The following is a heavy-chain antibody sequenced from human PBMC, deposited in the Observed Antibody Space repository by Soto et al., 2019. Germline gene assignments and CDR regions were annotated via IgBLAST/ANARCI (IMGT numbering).Heavy chain of an antibody. Sequence: VGDLRLSCADSGFTFSSERKIWLRKAPGTGLEWVSFISRTSNVICYVDSVNGRFTTSRGNGKNLLFLQMNDLRGEDTAVYYCARGTYYSCDNGYYYFDSCRKGSLVRVSS. J-gene: IGHJ4*02. D-gene: IGHD3-3*01. CDR1: GFTFSSER. CDR3: ARGTYYSCDNGYYYFDS. V-gene: IGHV3-48*01. CDR2: ISRTSNVI.